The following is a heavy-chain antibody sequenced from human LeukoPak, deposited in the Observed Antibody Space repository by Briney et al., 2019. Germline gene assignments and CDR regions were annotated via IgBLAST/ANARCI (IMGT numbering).Heavy chain of an antibody. CDR2: FSGSGGST. V-gene: IGHV3-23*01. J-gene: IGHJ4*02. CDR1: GFTFSSYA. CDR3: AKDGFWSGPFDY. D-gene: IGHD3-3*01. Sequence: PGGSLRLSCAASGFTFSSYAMSWVRQAPGKGLECLSGFSGSGGSTYYADSVKGRFTISRDNSKNTLYLQMNSLKAEDTTVYYCAKDGFWSGPFDYWGQGTLVTVSS.